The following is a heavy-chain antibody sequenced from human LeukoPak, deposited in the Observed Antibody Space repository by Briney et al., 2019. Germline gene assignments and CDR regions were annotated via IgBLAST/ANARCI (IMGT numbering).Heavy chain of an antibody. CDR3: ASAYYDFWSGSQYYFDY. CDR2: ISSSSSYI. J-gene: IGHJ4*02. V-gene: IGHV3-21*01. Sequence: RGSLRLSCAASGFTFSSYAMNWVRQAPGKGLEWVSSISSSSSYIYYADSVKGRFTISRDNAKNSLYLQMNSLRAEDTAVYYCASAYYDFWSGSQYYFDYWGQGTLVTVSS. D-gene: IGHD3-3*01. CDR1: GFTFSSYA.